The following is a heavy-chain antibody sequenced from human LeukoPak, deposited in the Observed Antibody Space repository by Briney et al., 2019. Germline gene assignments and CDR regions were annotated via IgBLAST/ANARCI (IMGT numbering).Heavy chain of an antibody. D-gene: IGHD6-19*01. CDR1: GFTFSSYG. V-gene: IGHV3-33*01. Sequence: GVSLRLSCAASGFTFSSYGMHWVRQAPGKGLEWVAVIWYDGSNKYYADSVKGRFTISRDNSKNTLYLQMNSLRAEDTAVYYCAASGSGWFYGMDVWGQGTTVTVSS. CDR2: IWYDGSNK. CDR3: AASGSGWFYGMDV. J-gene: IGHJ6*02.